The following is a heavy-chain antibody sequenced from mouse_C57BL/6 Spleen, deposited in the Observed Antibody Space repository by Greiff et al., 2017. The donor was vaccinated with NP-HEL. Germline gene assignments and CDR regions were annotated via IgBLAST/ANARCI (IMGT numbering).Heavy chain of an antibody. D-gene: IGHD1-1*01. CDR2: IYPGDGDT. V-gene: IGHV1-80*01. CDR3: ASHYGSSYPWFAY. CDR1: GYAFSSYW. Sequence: QVQLQQSGAELVKPGASVKISCKASGYAFSSYWMNWVKQRPGKGLEWIGQIYPGDGDTNYNGKFKGKATLTADKSSSTAYMQLSSLTSEDSAVYCCASHYGSSYPWFAYWGQGTLVTVAA. J-gene: IGHJ3*01.